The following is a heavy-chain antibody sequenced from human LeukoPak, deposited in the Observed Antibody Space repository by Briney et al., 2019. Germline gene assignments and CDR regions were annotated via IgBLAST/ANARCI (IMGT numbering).Heavy chain of an antibody. J-gene: IGHJ4*02. V-gene: IGHV4-59*01. Sequence: SETLSLTCTVSGGSISSYYWSWIRQPPGKGLEWIGYIYYSGSTNYNPSLKSRVTISVDTSKNQFSLKLSSVTAADTAVYYCARGGGIVGAPNHFDYWGQGTLVTVSS. CDR1: GGSISSYY. CDR2: IYYSGST. CDR3: ARGGGIVGAPNHFDY. D-gene: IGHD1-26*01.